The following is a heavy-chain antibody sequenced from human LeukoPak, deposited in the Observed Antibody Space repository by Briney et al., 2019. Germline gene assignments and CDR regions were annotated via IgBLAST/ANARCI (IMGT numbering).Heavy chain of an antibody. J-gene: IGHJ4*02. Sequence: GGSLRLSCAASGFTFSSYDMHWVRQATGKGLEWVSAIGTAGDPYYPGSVKGRFTISRENAKNSLYLQVNSLRAGDTAVYYCARGGVGILTGYLDYWGQGTLVTVSS. CDR3: ARGGVGILTGYLDY. CDR1: GFTFSSYD. D-gene: IGHD3-9*01. CDR2: IGTAGDP. V-gene: IGHV3-13*05.